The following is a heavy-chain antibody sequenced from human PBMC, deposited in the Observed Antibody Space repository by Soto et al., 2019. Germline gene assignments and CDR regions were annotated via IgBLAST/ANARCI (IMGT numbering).Heavy chain of an antibody. V-gene: IGHV3-33*01. CDR2: IWYDGSNK. CDR1: GFTFSSYG. D-gene: IGHD6-13*01. CDR3: ARASTKASSWYLPGACDI. Sequence: QVQLVESGGGVVQPGRSLRLSCAASGFTFSSYGMHWVRQAPGKGLEWVAVIWYDGSNKYYADSVKGRFTISRDNSKNTLYLQMNSLRAEDTAVYYCARASTKASSWYLPGACDIWGQGTMVTVSS. J-gene: IGHJ3*02.